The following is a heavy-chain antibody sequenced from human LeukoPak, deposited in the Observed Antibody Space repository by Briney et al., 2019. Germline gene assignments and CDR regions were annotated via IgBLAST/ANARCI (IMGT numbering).Heavy chain of an antibody. D-gene: IGHD6-19*01. CDR1: GFTFRSYS. V-gene: IGHV3-21*01. CDR3: AKAVADSSGHYWVYFDY. J-gene: IGHJ4*02. Sequence: GESLRLSCAASGFTFRSYSMHWVRQAPGKGLEWVSFISSSSSHIYYADSVKGRFTISRDNAKNSLYLRMDSLRAEDTAVYYCAKAVADSSGHYWVYFDYWGQGILVTVSS. CDR2: ISSSSSHI.